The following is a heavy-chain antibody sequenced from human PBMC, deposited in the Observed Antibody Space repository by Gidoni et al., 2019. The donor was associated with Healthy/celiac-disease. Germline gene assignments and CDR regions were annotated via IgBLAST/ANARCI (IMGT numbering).Heavy chain of an antibody. CDR2: ISSNGGST. CDR3: ARDGSSSFDY. CDR1: GFTFSSYA. D-gene: IGHD2-15*01. Sequence: EVQLVESGGGLVQPGGSLRLSCAAYGFTFSSYAMHWVRQAPGKGLEYVSAISSNGGSTYYANSVKGRFTISRDNSKNTLYLQMGSLRAEDMAVYYCARDGSSSFDYWGQGTLVTVSS. J-gene: IGHJ4*02. V-gene: IGHV3-64*01.